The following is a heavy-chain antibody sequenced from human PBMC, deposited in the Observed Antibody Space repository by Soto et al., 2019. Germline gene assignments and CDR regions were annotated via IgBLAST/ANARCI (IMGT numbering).Heavy chain of an antibody. Sequence: QVQLVESGGGVVQPGRSLRLSCAASGFTFSSYGMHWVRQAPGKGLEWVAVIWYDGSNKYYADSVKGRFTISRDNSKNTLYLQMNSLRVEDTAVYYCARGGLVTPTPYYYYYGMDVWGQGTTVTVSS. D-gene: IGHD3-9*01. J-gene: IGHJ6*02. V-gene: IGHV3-33*01. CDR3: ARGGLVTPTPYYYYYGMDV. CDR1: GFTFSSYG. CDR2: IWYDGSNK.